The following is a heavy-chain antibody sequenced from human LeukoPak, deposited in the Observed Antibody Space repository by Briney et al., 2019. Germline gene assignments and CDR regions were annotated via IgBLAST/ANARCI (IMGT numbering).Heavy chain of an antibody. V-gene: IGHV3-48*03. Sequence: PGGSLRLSCAASGFTFSSYEMNWVRQAPGKGLEWVSYISSSGSTIYYADSVKGRFTISRDNAKNSLYLQMNSLRAEDTAVYYCAREGSGHDYFDYWGQGTLVTVSS. J-gene: IGHJ4*02. CDR3: AREGSGHDYFDY. D-gene: IGHD6-19*01. CDR1: GFTFSSYE. CDR2: ISSSGSTI.